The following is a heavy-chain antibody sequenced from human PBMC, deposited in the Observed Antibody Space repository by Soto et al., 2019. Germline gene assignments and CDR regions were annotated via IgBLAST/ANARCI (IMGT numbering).Heavy chain of an antibody. CDR2: INPNSGGT. J-gene: IGHJ4*02. Sequence: ASVKVSCKAYGYAFAGYYMHWVRQAPGQGLEWMGWINPNSGGTSYAQKFQGCVTMTRDTSISTAYMELSRLRSGDTAVYYCARELDYYGSGTYWFFDYWGQGTLVTVSS. V-gene: IGHV1-2*04. CDR3: ARELDYYGSGTYWFFDY. D-gene: IGHD3-10*01. CDR1: GYAFAGYY.